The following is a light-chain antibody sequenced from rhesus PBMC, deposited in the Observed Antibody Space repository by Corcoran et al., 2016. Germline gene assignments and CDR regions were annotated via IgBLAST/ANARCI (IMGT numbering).Light chain of an antibody. CDR1: ENVNNY. V-gene: IGKV1-74*01. J-gene: IGKJ2*01. CDR3: QHNYGTPYS. Sequence: DIQMTQSPSSLSASVGDRVTITCRTSENVNNYLNWYQQKPGTAPKLLLYKASTLQSGVTSRFSGSGSGTDYTFTISSLQSEDVATYYCQHNYGTPYSFGQGTKVEIK. CDR2: KAS.